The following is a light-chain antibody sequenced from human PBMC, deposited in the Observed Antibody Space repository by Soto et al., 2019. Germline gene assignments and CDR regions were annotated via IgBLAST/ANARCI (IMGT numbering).Light chain of an antibody. CDR3: RQRSNWRSIT. J-gene: IGKJ5*01. CDR1: QYISTY. CDR2: VAS. V-gene: IGKV1-39*01. Sequence: IHITQTKSSRAGPVGDRVTITCRVSQYISTYLNWYQQKLGKAPKLLIYVASNLQSGVPSRFSGSGSGTDFTLTISSLEPADFAVYYCRQRSNWRSITFGQGTRLDNK.